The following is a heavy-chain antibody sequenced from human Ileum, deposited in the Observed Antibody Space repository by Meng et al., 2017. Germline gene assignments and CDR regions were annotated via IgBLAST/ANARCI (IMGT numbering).Heavy chain of an antibody. V-gene: IGHV3-23*01. CDR3: AKRDNIVYPPFDY. D-gene: IGHD5/OR15-5a*01. J-gene: IGHJ4*02. CDR2: ISSGGGTT. CDR1: GTTFNRAW. Sequence: GESLKISCVVSGTTFNRAWMSWVRQAPGKGLEWVSSISSGGGTTYYADSVKGRFTISRDNSKNTLYLQMNSLRAEDTAVYFCAKRDNIVYPPFDYWGQGNLVTVSS.